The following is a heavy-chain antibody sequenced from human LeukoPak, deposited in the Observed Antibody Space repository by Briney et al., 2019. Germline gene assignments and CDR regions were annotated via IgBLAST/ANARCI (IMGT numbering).Heavy chain of an antibody. J-gene: IGHJ4*02. Sequence: SSETLSLTCTVSGGSISSYYWSWIRQPPGKGLEWIGYIYYSGSTNYNPSLKSRVTISVDTSKNQFSLKLSSVTAADTAVYYCARRSSSWYGYFDYWGQGTLVTVSS. CDR2: IYYSGST. V-gene: IGHV4-59*01. CDR3: ARRSSSWYGYFDY. D-gene: IGHD6-13*01. CDR1: GGSISSYY.